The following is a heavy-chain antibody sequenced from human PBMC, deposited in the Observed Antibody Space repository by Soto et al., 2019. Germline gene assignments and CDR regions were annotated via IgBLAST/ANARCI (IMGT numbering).Heavy chain of an antibody. CDR2: IYYSGST. CDR3: AGTYYYDSSGFMSY. J-gene: IGHJ4*02. CDR1: RYSIASYY. V-gene: IGHV4-59*01. Sequence: SETLSLTCTVPRYSIASYYWSWIRQSPGKGLEWIGYIYYSGSTNYNPSLKSRVTISVDTSKNQFSLKLSSVTAADTAVYYCAGTYYYDSSGFMSYWGQGTLVTVS. D-gene: IGHD3-22*01.